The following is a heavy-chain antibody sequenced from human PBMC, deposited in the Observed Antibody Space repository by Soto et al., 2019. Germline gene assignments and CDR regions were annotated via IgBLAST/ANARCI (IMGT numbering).Heavy chain of an antibody. CDR2: INAGNGNT. V-gene: IGHV1-3*01. CDR1: GYTFTSYA. J-gene: IGHJ4*02. D-gene: IGHD6-13*01. Sequence: ASVKVSCKASGYTFTSYAMHWVRQAPGQRLEWMGWINAGNGNTKYSQKFQGRVTITRDTSASTAYMELSSLRSEGTAVYYCARVKVGIAAPFDYWGQGTLVTV. CDR3: ARVKVGIAAPFDY.